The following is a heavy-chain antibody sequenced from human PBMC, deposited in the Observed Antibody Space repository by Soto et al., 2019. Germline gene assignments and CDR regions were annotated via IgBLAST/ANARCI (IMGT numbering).Heavy chain of an antibody. CDR1: GGTFSTYA. Sequence: SVKVSCKTSGGTFSTYAISWVRQAPGQGLEWMGGIVVSFDTAKYAQRFQGRVTMTADKSTRTVYMELTGLRSEDTAVYYCARDNEYYYGSGNYYNPAYFDYWGQGTLVTVSS. D-gene: IGHD3-10*01. CDR2: IVVSFDTA. V-gene: IGHV1-69*06. CDR3: ARDNEYYYGSGNYYNPAYFDY. J-gene: IGHJ4*02.